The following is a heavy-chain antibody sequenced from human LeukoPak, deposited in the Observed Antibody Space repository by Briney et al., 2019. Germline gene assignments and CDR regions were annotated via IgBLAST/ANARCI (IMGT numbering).Heavy chain of an antibody. V-gene: IGHV3-21*01. CDR3: ARQVVPAATDS. CDR1: GFTFSSYS. J-gene: IGHJ5*01. Sequence: GGSLRLSCAASGFTFSSYSMNWVRQAPGKGLEWVSSISSSSSYIYCADSVKGRFTISRDNAKNSLYLQMNSLRAEDTAVYYCARQVVPAATDSWGQGTLVTVSS. D-gene: IGHD2-2*01. CDR2: ISSSSSYI.